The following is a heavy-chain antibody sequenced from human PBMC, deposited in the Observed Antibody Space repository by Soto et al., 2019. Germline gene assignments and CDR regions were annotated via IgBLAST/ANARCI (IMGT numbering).Heavy chain of an antibody. V-gene: IGHV3-73*01. CDR2: IRSKANSYAT. D-gene: IGHD4-17*01. CDR1: GFTFSGSA. CDR3: TAPRSYGDYLSDAFDI. Sequence: SGGSLRLSCAASGFTFSGSAMHWVRQASGKGLEWVGRIRSKANSYATAYAASVKGRFTISRDDSKNTAYLQMNSLKTEDTAVYYCTAPRSYGDYLSDAFDIWGQGTMVTVSS. J-gene: IGHJ3*02.